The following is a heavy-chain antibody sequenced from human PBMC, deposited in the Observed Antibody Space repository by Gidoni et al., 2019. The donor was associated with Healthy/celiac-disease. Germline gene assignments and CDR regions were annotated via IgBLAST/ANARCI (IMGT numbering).Heavy chain of an antibody. CDR1: GGTFSSYA. V-gene: IGHV1-69*01. Sequence: QVQLVQSGAEVKKPGSSVKVSCKASGGTFSSYAISWVRQAPGQGLEWMGGIIPIFGTANYAQKFQGRVTITADESTSTAYMELSSLRSEDTAVYYCASAVVVVPAATPYYYYGMDGWGQGTTVTVSS. J-gene: IGHJ6*02. CDR2: IIPIFGTA. D-gene: IGHD2-2*01. CDR3: ASAVVVVPAATPYYYYGMDG.